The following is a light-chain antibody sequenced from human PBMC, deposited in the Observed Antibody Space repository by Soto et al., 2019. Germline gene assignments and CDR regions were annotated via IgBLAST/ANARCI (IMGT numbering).Light chain of an antibody. CDR1: QSVSSN. J-gene: IGKJ1*01. CDR2: GAS. V-gene: IGKV3-15*01. Sequence: EIVLTQSPATLSVSPGERATLRCRASQSVSSNLAWYQQKPGQAPRLLIYGASTRATGIPARFSGSGSGTEFTLTISSLQSEDFAVYYCQQYNNWPQTFGQGTKVDI. CDR3: QQYNNWPQT.